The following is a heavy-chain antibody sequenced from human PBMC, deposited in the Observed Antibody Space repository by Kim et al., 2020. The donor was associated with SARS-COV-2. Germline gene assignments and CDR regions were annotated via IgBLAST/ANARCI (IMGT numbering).Heavy chain of an antibody. V-gene: IGHV3-66*02. Sequence: GGSLRLSCAASGYTVTNTYMTWVRQAQGKGLQWVSLIYSGGGTSYADSVRGRFTISRDSSKNTVYLQMNSLRSEDTAVYYCATGISDFWGRGTLVTVSS. CDR1: GYTVTNTY. CDR3: ATGISDF. CDR2: IYSGGGT. J-gene: IGHJ4*02.